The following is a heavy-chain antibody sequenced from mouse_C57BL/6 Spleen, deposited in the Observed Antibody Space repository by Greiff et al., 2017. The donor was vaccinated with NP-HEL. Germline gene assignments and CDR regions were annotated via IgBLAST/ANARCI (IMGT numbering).Heavy chain of an antibody. J-gene: IGHJ1*03. CDR2: INPNNGGT. V-gene: IGHV1-26*01. D-gene: IGHD1-1*01. CDR1: GYTFTDYY. Sequence: VQLQQSGPELVKPGASVKISCKASGYTFTDYYMNWVKQSHGKSLEWIGDINPNNGGTSYNQKFKGKATLTVDKSSSTAYMELRSLTSEDSAVYYCASGYYYGSRSSYWYFDVWGTGTTVTVSS. CDR3: ASGYYYGSRSSYWYFDV.